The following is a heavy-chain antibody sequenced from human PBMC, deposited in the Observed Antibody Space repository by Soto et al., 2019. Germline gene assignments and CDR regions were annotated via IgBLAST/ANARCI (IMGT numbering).Heavy chain of an antibody. D-gene: IGHD2-2*01. Sequence: GSLRLSFGAALVIFSSCCMHFFLQSPCKGLEWLAVIWYDGSNKYYGDSVKGRFTISRGNSKNTLHLQMNSLRVEDTAVYSCARGIYGYCSSIRCYSDYYYGMEVWGQGTTVTVYS. V-gene: IGHV3-33*01. CDR2: IWYDGSNK. J-gene: IGHJ6*01. CDR1: LVIFSSCC. CDR3: ARGIYGYCSSIRCYSDYYYGMEV.